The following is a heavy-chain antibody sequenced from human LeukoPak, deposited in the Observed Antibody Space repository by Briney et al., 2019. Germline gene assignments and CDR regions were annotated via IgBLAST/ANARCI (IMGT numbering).Heavy chain of an antibody. CDR1: GFTFSNYG. D-gene: IGHD5-24*01. CDR2: ISGSGGTT. J-gene: IGHJ4*02. V-gene: IGHV3-23*01. CDR3: AKATPDGYNRGLLFDY. Sequence: GGSLRLSCAASGFTFSNYGMSWVRQAPGKGLEWISAISGSGGTTYYADSVKGRFTISRDNPNNTLFLQLNSLRAEDTAVYYCAKATPDGYNRGLLFDYWGQGTLVTVSS.